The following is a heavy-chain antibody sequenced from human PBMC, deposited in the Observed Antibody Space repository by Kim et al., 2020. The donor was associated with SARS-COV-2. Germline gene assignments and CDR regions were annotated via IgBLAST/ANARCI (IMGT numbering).Heavy chain of an antibody. D-gene: IGHD5-12*01. CDR3: ARVDSGYDYSSFSYYYYMDV. Sequence: GGSLRLSCAASGFTFSDYYMSWIRQAPGKGLEWVSYISSSGSTIYYADSVKGRFTISRDNAKNSLYLQMNSLRAEDTAVYYCARVDSGYDYSSFSYYYYMDVWGKGTLVTVSS. CDR1: GFTFSDYY. CDR2: ISSSGSTI. V-gene: IGHV3-11*01. J-gene: IGHJ6*03.